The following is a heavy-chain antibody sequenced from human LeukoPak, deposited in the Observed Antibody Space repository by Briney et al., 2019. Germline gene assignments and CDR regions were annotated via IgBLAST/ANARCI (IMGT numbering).Heavy chain of an antibody. CDR2: IYSSGST. Sequence: SETLSLTCTVSGGSISSYYWSWIRQPPGKGLEWIGYIYSSGSTNYNPSLKGRVTISVDTSKNQFSLKLSSVTAADTAVYYCARAPANYYYYMDVWGKGTTVTVSS. CDR3: ARAPANYYYYMDV. CDR1: GGSISSYY. V-gene: IGHV4-59*01. J-gene: IGHJ6*03. D-gene: IGHD2-2*01.